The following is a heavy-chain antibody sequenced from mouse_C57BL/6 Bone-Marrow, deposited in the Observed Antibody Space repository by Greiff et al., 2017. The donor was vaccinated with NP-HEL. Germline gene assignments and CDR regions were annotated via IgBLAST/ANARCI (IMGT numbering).Heavy chain of an antibody. CDR2: KYYSGTI. CDR1: GISITTGNYR. J-gene: IGHJ1*03. CDR3: ARSYYGSSYGYFDV. D-gene: IGHD1-1*01. Sequence: ESGPGLVKPSQTVFLTCTVTGISITTGNYRWSWLRQFPGNKLEWIGSKYYSGTITYKPSHTSRTTTPRAPPKTQSFLEMNSLTAEDTATYYCARSYYGSSYGYFDVWGTETTVTVSS. V-gene: IGHV3-5*01.